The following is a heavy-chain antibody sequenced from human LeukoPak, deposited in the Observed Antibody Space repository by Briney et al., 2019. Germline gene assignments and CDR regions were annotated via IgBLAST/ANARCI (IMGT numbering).Heavy chain of an antibody. CDR2: INQDGSDK. V-gene: IGHV3-7*05. J-gene: IGHJ4*02. CDR3: ARDKNYLFDY. Sequence: GGSLRLSCEVSGLTFSSYWMSWVRQAPGKGLEWVANINQDGSDKNCVDSVKGRFTISRDNAKNSLYLQMNSLRAEDTAVYYCARDKNYLFDYWGQGTLVTVSS. D-gene: IGHD1-7*01. CDR1: GLTFSSYW.